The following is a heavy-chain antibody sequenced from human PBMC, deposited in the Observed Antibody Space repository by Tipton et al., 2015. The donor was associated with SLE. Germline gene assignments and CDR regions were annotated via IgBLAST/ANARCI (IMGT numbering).Heavy chain of an antibody. J-gene: IGHJ4*02. CDR1: GGSFSGYY. CDR3: VRSSGYYINF. V-gene: IGHV4-34*01. D-gene: IGHD3-3*01. Sequence: LRLSCAVYGGSFSGYYWTWIRQPPGKGLEWIGEINHSGNTNYSPSLKSRVIMSVDTSKNQFSLRLDSLTAADTAIYYGVRSSGYYINFWGQGTLVTVSS. CDR2: INHSGNT.